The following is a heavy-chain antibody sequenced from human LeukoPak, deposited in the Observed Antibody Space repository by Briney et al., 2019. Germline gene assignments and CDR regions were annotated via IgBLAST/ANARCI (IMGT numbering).Heavy chain of an antibody. Sequence: PGGSLRLSCAASGFTFSSYGMSWVRQAPGKGLEWVSAISGSGGSTYYADSVKGRFTISRDNAKNSLYLQMNSLRAEDTAVYYCATSIGSYPRYFDYWGQGTLVTVSS. J-gene: IGHJ4*02. CDR3: ATSIGSYPRYFDY. CDR1: GFTFSSYG. CDR2: ISGSGGST. V-gene: IGHV3-23*01. D-gene: IGHD1-26*01.